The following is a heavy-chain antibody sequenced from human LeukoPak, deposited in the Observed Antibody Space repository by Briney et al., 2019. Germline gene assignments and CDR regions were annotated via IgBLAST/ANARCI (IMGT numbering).Heavy chain of an antibody. CDR2: ISGSGGST. CDR1: GFTFSSYA. D-gene: IGHD6-13*01. Sequence: PGGSLRLSCAASGFTFSSYAMSWVRQAPGKGLEWVSAISGSGGSTYYADSVKGRFTISRDNSKNTVYLQMNSLRAEDTAVYYCARLIAATGRLYFDYWGQGTLVTVSS. J-gene: IGHJ4*02. CDR3: ARLIAATGRLYFDY. V-gene: IGHV3-23*01.